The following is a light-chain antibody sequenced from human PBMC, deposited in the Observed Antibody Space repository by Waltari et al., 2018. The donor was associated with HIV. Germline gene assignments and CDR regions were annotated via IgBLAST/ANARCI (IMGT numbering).Light chain of an antibody. Sequence: QSALTQPRSVSGSPGQSVTIPCTGTSSDVGGYNSVSWYQQHPGKAPKLIIYDVSKRPSGVPDRFSGSKSGNTASLTISGLQAEDEADYYCCSYAGSYRGVFGGGTKLTVL. V-gene: IGLV2-11*01. J-gene: IGLJ2*01. CDR3: CSYAGSYRGV. CDR2: DVS. CDR1: SSDVGGYNS.